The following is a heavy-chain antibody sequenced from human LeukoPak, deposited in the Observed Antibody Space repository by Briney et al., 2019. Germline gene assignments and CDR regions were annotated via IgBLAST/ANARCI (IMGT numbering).Heavy chain of an antibody. CDR2: ISSSSSSTI. CDR3: AGDLRIRDSSSWYRDY. V-gene: IGHV3-48*02. J-gene: IGHJ4*02. CDR1: GFTFSSYS. D-gene: IGHD6-13*01. Sequence: GGSLRLSCAASGFTFSSYSINWVRQAPGKGLEWVSYISSSSSSTIYHADSVKGRFTISRDNAKNSLYLQMNSLRDEDTAVYYCAGDLRIRDSSSWYRDYWGQGTLVTVSS.